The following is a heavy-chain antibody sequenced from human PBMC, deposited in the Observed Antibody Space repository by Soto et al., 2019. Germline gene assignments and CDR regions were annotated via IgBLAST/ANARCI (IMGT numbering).Heavy chain of an antibody. D-gene: IGHD3-3*01. CDR1: GGSISSSSYY. CDR2: IYYSGST. V-gene: IGHV4-39*01. Sequence: SETLSLTCTVSGGSISSSSYYWGWIRQPPGKGLEWIGSIYYSGSTYYNPSLKSRVTISVDTSKNQFSLKLSSVTAADTAVYYCARQRGYYDFWSGYYEGYYFDYWGQGTLVTVS. J-gene: IGHJ4*02. CDR3: ARQRGYYDFWSGYYEGYYFDY.